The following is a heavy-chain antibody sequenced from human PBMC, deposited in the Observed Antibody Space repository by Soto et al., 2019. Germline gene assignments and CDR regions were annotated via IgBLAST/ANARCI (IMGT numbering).Heavy chain of an antibody. CDR2: ISYDGSNK. Sequence: QVQLVESGGGVVQPGRSLRLSCAASGFTFSSYAMHWVRQAPGKGLEWVAVISYDGSNKYYADSVKGRFTISRDNSKNTLYLQMNSVRAEDTAVYYCAREDASGVVTLYYYFYGMDVWGQGTTVTVSS. V-gene: IGHV3-30-3*01. CDR1: GFTFSSYA. D-gene: IGHD3-3*01. J-gene: IGHJ6*02. CDR3: AREDASGVVTLYYYFYGMDV.